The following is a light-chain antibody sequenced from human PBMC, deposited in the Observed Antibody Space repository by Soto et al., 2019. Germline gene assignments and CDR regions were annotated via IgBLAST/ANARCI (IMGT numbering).Light chain of an antibody. V-gene: IGKV3-20*01. J-gene: IGKJ1*01. CDR3: T. CDR1: QSVSSSY. Sequence: EIVLTQSPGTLSLSPGERATLSCRASQSVSSSYLAWYQQKPGQAPRPLIYGASSRAIGIPDRFSGSGSGTDFTLTISRLEPEDFGSSPWTFGQGTKVEIK. CDR2: GAS.